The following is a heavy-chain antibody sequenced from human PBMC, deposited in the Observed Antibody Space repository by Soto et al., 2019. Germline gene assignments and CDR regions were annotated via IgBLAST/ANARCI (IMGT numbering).Heavy chain of an antibody. CDR3: ASWGGYLDY. CDR1: GFTFSRYW. V-gene: IGHV3-7*01. Sequence: EVQLVESWGGGVQPGGSRRLSLAASGFTFSRYWMRWVRQAPGKGLEGVANIKQDGREKYYVDSVKGRCTISRDNAKNALYLKMNSLRAEDTAVYYWASWGGYLDYWGQGTLVTVSS. J-gene: IGHJ4*02. D-gene: IGHD7-27*01. CDR2: IKQDGREK.